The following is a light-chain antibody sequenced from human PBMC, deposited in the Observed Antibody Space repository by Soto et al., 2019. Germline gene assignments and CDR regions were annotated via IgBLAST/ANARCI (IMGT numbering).Light chain of an antibody. CDR2: ASS. V-gene: IGLV2-14*01. Sequence: QSVLTQPPSASGSPGQSITISCTGTSSDVGGYNYVSWYQHHPGKAPRLMIYASSNRPSGVSHRFSGSRSGNTASLTISGLQAEDEADYYCSSYTSGSTLYAFGTGTKVTVL. J-gene: IGLJ1*01. CDR3: SSYTSGSTLYA. CDR1: SSDVGGYNY.